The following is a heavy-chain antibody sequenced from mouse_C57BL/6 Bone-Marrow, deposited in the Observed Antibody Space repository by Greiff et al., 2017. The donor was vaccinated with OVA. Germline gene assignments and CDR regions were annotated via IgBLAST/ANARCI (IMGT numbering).Heavy chain of an antibody. CDR1: GFTFSSYG. CDR2: ISSSGSYT. Sequence: EVQRVESGGDLVKPGGSLKLSCAASGFTFSSYGMSWVRQTPDKRLEWVATISSSGSYTYYPDSVKGRFTISRDNAKNTLYLQMSSLKSEDTAMYYCAREGFIYYGNYDYAMDYWGQGTSVTVSS. CDR3: AREGFIYYGNYDYAMDY. D-gene: IGHD2-1*01. J-gene: IGHJ4*01. V-gene: IGHV5-6*01.